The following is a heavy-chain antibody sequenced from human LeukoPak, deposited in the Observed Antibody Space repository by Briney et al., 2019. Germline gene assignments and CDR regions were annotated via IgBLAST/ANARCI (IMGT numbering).Heavy chain of an antibody. CDR1: GFTFSSYS. Sequence: PGGSLRLSCAASGFTFSSYSMNWVRQAPGKGLEWVSSISSSSYIYYADSVKGRFTISRDNAKNSLYLQMNSLRAEDTAVYYCASIYCSGGSCYDWGQGTLVTVSS. CDR3: ASIYCSGGSCYD. D-gene: IGHD2-15*01. CDR2: ISSSSYI. J-gene: IGHJ4*02. V-gene: IGHV3-21*01.